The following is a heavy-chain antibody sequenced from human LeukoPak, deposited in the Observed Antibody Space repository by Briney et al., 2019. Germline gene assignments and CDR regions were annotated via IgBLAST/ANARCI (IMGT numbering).Heavy chain of an antibody. D-gene: IGHD3-22*01. J-gene: IGHJ4*02. Sequence: GGSLRLSCAASGFTFSSYSMNWVRQAPGKGLEWVSSISSSSSYIYYADSVKGRFTISRDNAKNSLYLQMNSLRAEDTAVYYCARHRGPSLYSSGYFDYWGQGTLVTVSS. CDR2: ISSSSSYI. V-gene: IGHV3-21*01. CDR3: ARHRGPSLYSSGYFDY. CDR1: GFTFSSYS.